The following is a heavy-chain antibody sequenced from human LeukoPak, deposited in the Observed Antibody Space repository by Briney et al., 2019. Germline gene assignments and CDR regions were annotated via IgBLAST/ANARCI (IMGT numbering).Heavy chain of an antibody. D-gene: IGHD3-22*01. CDR3: ARGRLYYDSSGYYSGFDY. CDR2: INHSGST. Sequence: SETLSLTRAVYGGSFSGYYWSWIRQPPGKGLEWIGEINHSGSTNYNPSLKSRVTISVDTSKNQFSLKLSSVTAADTAVYYCARGRLYYDSSGYYSGFDYWGQGTLVTVSS. V-gene: IGHV4-34*01. CDR1: GGSFSGYY. J-gene: IGHJ4*02.